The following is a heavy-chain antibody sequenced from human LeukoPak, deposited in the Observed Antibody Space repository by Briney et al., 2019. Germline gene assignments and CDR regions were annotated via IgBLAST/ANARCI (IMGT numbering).Heavy chain of an antibody. CDR2: IWYDGSNK. Sequence: GSLRLSCAASGFTFSNYDMHWVRQAPGKGLEWVAAIWYDGSNKYYADSVKGRFTISRDNSKNTLYLQMNSLRAEDTAVYYCARDDYGGKLDIWGQGTVVTVSS. CDR1: GFTFSNYD. V-gene: IGHV3-33*01. J-gene: IGHJ3*02. CDR3: ARDDYGGKLDI. D-gene: IGHD4-23*01.